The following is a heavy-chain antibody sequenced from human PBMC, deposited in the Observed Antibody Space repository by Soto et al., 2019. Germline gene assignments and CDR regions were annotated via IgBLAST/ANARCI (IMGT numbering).Heavy chain of an antibody. Sequence: EASVKVSCKASGYTFTSYAMQWVRQAPGQRLEWMGWINAGNGNTKYSQKFQGRVTITRDTSASTAYMELSSLRSEDTAVYYCARGVGSGTYYNQYNWFDPWGQGTLVTVSS. D-gene: IGHD3-10*01. CDR3: ARGVGSGTYYNQYNWFDP. CDR2: INAGNGNT. CDR1: GYTFTSYA. J-gene: IGHJ5*02. V-gene: IGHV1-3*01.